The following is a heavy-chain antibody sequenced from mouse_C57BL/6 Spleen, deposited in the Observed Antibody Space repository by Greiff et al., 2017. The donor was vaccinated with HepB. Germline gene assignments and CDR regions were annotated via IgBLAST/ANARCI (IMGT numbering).Heavy chain of an antibody. D-gene: IGHD1-1*02. CDR2: ISDGGSYT. Sequence: EVKLVESGGGLVKPGGSLKLSCAASGFTFSSYAMSWVRQTPDKRLEWVATISDGGSYTYYPDNVKGRFTISRDNAKNHLYLQMSHLKSEDTAMYYCARERNYGHYFDYWGQGTTLTVSS. CDR3: ARERNYGHYFDY. J-gene: IGHJ2*01. CDR1: GFTFSSYA. V-gene: IGHV5-4*01.